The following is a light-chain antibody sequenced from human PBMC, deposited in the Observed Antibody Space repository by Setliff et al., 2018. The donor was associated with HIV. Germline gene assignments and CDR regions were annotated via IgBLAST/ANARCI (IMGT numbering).Light chain of an antibody. V-gene: IGLV4-60*03. CDR3: ETWDNNSWV. Sequence: QLVLPQSSSASASLGSSVKLTCTLSSGHSSNIIAWHQQQPGKAPRYLMKVEGSGSYNKGSGVPDRFSGSSSGADRYLTISNLQSEDEADYYCETWDNNSWVFGGGTKVTVL. CDR2: VEGSGSY. J-gene: IGLJ3*02. CDR1: SGHSSNI.